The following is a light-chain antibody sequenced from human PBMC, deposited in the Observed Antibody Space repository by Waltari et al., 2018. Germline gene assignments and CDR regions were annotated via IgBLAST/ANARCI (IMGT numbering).Light chain of an antibody. V-gene: IGLV6-57*02. CDR3: QSYDSSNVV. CDR1: SGSIASNY. Sequence: NFMLTQPHSVSESPGKTVTISCTGSSGSIASNYVTWYQQRPGSAPTTVIYEDNQRPSGVPDRFSGSIDSSSNSASLTISGLKTEDEADYYCQSYDSSNVVFGGGTKLTVL. J-gene: IGLJ2*01. CDR2: EDN.